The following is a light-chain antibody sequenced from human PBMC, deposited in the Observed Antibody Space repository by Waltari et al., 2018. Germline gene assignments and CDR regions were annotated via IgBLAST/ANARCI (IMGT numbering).Light chain of an antibody. Sequence: DIQMTQSPSSLSASVGDTVPITCRASQSISTYLNWYQKKPGKAPELLIYGASKLQSGVPPRFSGSGSGAEFTLTINSLQPEDFATYYCQHSYNTPRTFGQGTKVEIK. CDR2: GAS. V-gene: IGKV1-39*01. CDR1: QSISTY. J-gene: IGKJ1*01. CDR3: QHSYNTPRT.